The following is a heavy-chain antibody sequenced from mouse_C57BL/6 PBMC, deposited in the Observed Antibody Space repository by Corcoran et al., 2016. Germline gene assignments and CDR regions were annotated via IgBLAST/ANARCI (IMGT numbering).Heavy chain of an antibody. V-gene: IGHV3-6*01. CDR1: GYSITSGYY. CDR3: ARDDYGSRGY. J-gene: IGHJ2*01. D-gene: IGHD1-1*01. CDR2: ISYDGSN. Sequence: DVQLQESVPGLVKPSQSLSLTCSVTGYSITSGYYWNWIRQFPGNKLEWMGYISYDGSNNYNPSLKNRISITRDTSKNQFFLKLNSVTTEDTATYYCARDDYGSRGYWGQGTTLTVSS.